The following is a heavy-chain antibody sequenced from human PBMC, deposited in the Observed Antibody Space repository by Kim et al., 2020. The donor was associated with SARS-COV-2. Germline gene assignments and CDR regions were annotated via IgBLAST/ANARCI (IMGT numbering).Heavy chain of an antibody. Sequence: ASVKVSCRATGYSFSNNAVHWVRQAPGQRPEWMGWLNGGNDDRRYAQKFQGRFTMTKDRSTSTMYMELSSLTSEDTAVYYCARGGWLPRASENYYHGMDVWGQGTTFTVSS. J-gene: IGHJ6*02. V-gene: IGHV1-3*01. CDR1: GYSFSNNA. CDR3: ARGGWLPRASENYYHGMDV. D-gene: IGHD3-10*01. CDR2: LNGGNDDR.